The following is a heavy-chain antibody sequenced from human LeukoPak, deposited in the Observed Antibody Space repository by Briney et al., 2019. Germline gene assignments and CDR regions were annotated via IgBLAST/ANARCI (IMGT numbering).Heavy chain of an antibody. CDR1: GFTFSTYW. J-gene: IGHJ4*02. CDR3: VRAGWELDY. D-gene: IGHD1-26*01. V-gene: IGHV3-7*01. Sequence: QPGGSLRLSCAASGFTFSTYWMAWVRQAPGKGLQWVAHIKEDGGEKYYLDSVRGRFTIGRDDAKSSLYLQMTSLRAEDTALYYCVRAGWELDYWGQGTPVTVSS. CDR2: IKEDGGEK.